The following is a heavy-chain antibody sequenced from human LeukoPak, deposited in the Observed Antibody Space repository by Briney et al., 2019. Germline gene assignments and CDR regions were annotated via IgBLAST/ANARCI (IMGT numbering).Heavy chain of an antibody. CDR2: IWYDGSNK. J-gene: IGHJ4*02. CDR1: GFTFSSYG. Sequence: PGRSLRLSCAASGFTFSSYGMHWVRQAPGKGLEWVAVIWYDGSNKYYADSVKGQFTISRDNSKNTLYLQMNSLRAEDTAVYYCARAGTTYYYDSSGFPLDYWGQGTLVTVSS. D-gene: IGHD3-22*01. CDR3: ARAGTTYYYDSSGFPLDY. V-gene: IGHV3-33*01.